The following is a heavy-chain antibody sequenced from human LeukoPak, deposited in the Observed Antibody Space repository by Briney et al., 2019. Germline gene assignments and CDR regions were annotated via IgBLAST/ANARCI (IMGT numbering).Heavy chain of an antibody. CDR1: GFTFSSYA. Sequence: GGSLRLSCAASGFTFSSYAMSWVRQAPGKRLEWVSVITGSGNPYYADSVKGRFIISRDNSKNTLYLQMNSLRAEDTAVYYCARTLIYSSGFYDYWGQGTLVTVSS. J-gene: IGHJ4*02. CDR2: ITGSGNP. D-gene: IGHD3-22*01. CDR3: ARTLIYSSGFYDY. V-gene: IGHV3-23*01.